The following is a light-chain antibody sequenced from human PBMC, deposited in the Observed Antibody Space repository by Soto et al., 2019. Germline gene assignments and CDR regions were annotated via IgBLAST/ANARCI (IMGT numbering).Light chain of an antibody. CDR1: QGISNY. Sequence: DIQMTQSPASLSASVGDRVTITCRASQGISNYFAWYQKKPGKVPHLLIYAASTLQSGVPSRLSGGGTGKDLTLNISSLRPEAVATYYCQKYNSDPYSVGQGTKLEI. V-gene: IGKV1-27*01. CDR3: QKYNSDPYS. J-gene: IGKJ2*03. CDR2: AAS.